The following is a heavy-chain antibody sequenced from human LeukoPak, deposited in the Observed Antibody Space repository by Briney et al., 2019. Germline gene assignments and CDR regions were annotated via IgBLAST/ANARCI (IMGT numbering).Heavy chain of an antibody. Sequence: PSETLSLTCTVSGCSVSTDFYYWSWIRQPPGKGLEWVACLSHRGNTWYNPSLESRVTISVDTSKNRFSLNFNSVTAADTALYSGARDNAPRRVGFDFWGQGILVTVSS. CDR1: GCSVSTDFYY. V-gene: IGHV4-39*02. CDR2: LSHRGNT. CDR3: ARDNAPRRVGFDF. D-gene: IGHD3-10*01. J-gene: IGHJ4*02.